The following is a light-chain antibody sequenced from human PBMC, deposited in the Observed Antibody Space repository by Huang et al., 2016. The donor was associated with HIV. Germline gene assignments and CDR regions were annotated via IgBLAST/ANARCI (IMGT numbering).Light chain of an antibody. CDR1: QSILYSSTDKSY. V-gene: IGKV4-1*01. Sequence: DIVMTQSPDSLAVSLGERATINCKSSQSILYSSTDKSYLAWYHQKPGQPPKLLLYWASTRESEVPYRFNGSGSGTDFTLTISHLQAEDVAVYYCQQYYSSPFTFGPGTKVDIK. CDR3: QQYYSSPFT. J-gene: IGKJ3*01. CDR2: WAS.